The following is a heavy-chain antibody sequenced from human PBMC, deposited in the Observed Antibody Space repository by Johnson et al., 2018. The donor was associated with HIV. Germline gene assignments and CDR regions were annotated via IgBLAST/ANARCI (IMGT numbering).Heavy chain of an antibody. J-gene: IGHJ3*02. D-gene: IGHD3-22*01. CDR1: GLTFSNYA. V-gene: IGHV3-30*01. CDR3: ARTPRPYYYDSSDGAFDI. Sequence: QVHLVESGGGVVQPGRSLRLSCAASGLTFSNYAMHWVRQAPGKGLEWVAVISYDGSYKYYADSVKGRFTISRDNSKNTLSLHMNSLRAEDTAVFYCARTPRPYYYDSSDGAFDIWGQGTMVTVSS. CDR2: ISYDGSYK.